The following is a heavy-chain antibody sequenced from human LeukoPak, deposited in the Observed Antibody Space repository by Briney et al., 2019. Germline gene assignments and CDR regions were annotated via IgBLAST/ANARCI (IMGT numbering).Heavy chain of an antibody. V-gene: IGHV1-3*01. J-gene: IGHJ6*03. Sequence: GASVKVSCKASGYTFTSYAMHWVRQAPGQRLEWMGWINAGNGNTKYSQKFQGRVTMTRDTSTSTVYMELSSLRSEDTAVYYCARDYGIAAAPATPHGYYYMDVWGKGTTVTVSS. D-gene: IGHD6-13*01. CDR1: GYTFTSYA. CDR2: INAGNGNT. CDR3: ARDYGIAAAPATPHGYYYMDV.